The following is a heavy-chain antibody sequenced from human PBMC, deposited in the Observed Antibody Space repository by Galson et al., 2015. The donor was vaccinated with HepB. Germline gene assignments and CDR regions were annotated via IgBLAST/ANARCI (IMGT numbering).Heavy chain of an antibody. CDR2: INAGNGNT. J-gene: IGHJ6*02. V-gene: IGHV1-3*01. CDR3: ARDEFLRGMDV. Sequence: SVKVSCKASGYTFTSYAMHWVRQAPGQRLEWMGWINAGNGNTKYSQKFQGRVTITRDTSASTAYMELRSLRSDDTAVYYCARDEFLRGMDVWGQGTTVTVSS. D-gene: IGHD4-17*01. CDR1: GYTFTSYA.